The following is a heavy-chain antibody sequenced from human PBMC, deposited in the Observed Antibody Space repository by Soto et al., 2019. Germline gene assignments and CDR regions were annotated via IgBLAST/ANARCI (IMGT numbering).Heavy chain of an antibody. CDR2: IDYTGAT. J-gene: IGHJ4*02. CDR1: XXXXNXXX. D-gene: IGHD7-27*01. CDR3: ARANWYFDY. V-gene: IGHV4-59*13. Sequence: SETLSLTCTXXXXXXNXXXXXWIRQPPGKGLEWIGYIDYTGATNYSPSLASRVTISVDTSKNQFSLKLTSLTAADTAIYYCARANWYFDYWGQGTLVT.